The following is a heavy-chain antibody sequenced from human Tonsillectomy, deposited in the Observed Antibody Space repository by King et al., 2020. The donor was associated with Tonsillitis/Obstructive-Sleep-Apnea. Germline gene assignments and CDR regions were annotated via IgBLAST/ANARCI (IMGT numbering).Heavy chain of an antibody. Sequence: TLKESGPTLVKPTQTLTLTCTFSGFSLGTSGVGVGWIRQPPGKALEWLALIYWDDAKRYSPSLKSRLTITKDTSKNQVVLTMTNMYPVDTAAYYCAHRRDHKRAFDYWGQGSLVTVSS. V-gene: IGHV2-5*02. CDR1: GFSLGTSGVG. CDR3: AHRRDHKRAFDY. J-gene: IGHJ4*02. D-gene: IGHD1-14*01. CDR2: IYWDDAK.